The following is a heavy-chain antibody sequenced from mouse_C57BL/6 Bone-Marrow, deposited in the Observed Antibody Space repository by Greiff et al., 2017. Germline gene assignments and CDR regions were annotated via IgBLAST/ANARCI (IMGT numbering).Heavy chain of an antibody. CDR3: ASLYYYGSSYPPWFAY. D-gene: IGHD1-1*01. V-gene: IGHV5-9*01. CDR2: ISGGGGNT. Sequence: DVQLVESGGGLVKPGGSLKLSCAASGFTFSSYTMSWVRQTPGKRLEWVATISGGGGNTYYPDSVKGRFTISRDNAKNTLYLQMSSLRSEDTALYYCASLYYYGSSYPPWFAYWGQGTRVTVSA. CDR1: GFTFSSYT. J-gene: IGHJ3*01.